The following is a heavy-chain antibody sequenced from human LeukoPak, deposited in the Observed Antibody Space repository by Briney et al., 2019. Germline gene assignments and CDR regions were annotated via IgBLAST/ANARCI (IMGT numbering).Heavy chain of an antibody. CDR1: GFTFSSYW. V-gene: IGHV3-74*01. J-gene: IGHJ3*02. CDR3: ARAGKQNAFDI. Sequence: PGGSLRLSCAASGFTFSSYWMHGVRQAPGKGLVWVSRINSDGSSTSYADSVKGRFTISRDNAKNTLYPQMNSLRAEDTAVYYCARAGKQNAFDIWGQGTMVTVSS. CDR2: INSDGSST.